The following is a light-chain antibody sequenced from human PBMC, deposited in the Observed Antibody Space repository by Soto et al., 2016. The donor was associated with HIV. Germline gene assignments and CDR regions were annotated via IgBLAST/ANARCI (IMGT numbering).Light chain of an antibody. CDR1: QGISTD. Sequence: DIRMTQSPSSLSASVGDRVSITCRASQGISTDLAWYQQKPGKVPKLLIYGASTVQSGVPSRFSGSGSGTDFTLTISSLQPEDVATYYCQKYNSAPRTFGQGTKVEIK. J-gene: IGKJ1*01. V-gene: IGKV1-27*01. CDR2: GAS. CDR3: QKYNSAPRT.